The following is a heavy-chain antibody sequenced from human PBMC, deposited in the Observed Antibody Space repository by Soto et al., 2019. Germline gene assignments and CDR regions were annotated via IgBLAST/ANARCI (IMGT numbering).Heavy chain of an antibody. CDR3: ARGERQQQRDS. V-gene: IGHV4-4*02. CDR2: IYHTGST. D-gene: IGHD6-13*01. CDR1: GDSINSDNW. J-gene: IGHJ4*02. Sequence: QVQLQESGPGLVKPSGTLSLTCAVSGDSINSDNWWSWVRQPPGKGLEWIGEIYHTGSTNYNPSLKSRVLISVDKYQNQFFLKLTSVTAADTAVYFCARGERQQQRDSWGQGTLVTVSS.